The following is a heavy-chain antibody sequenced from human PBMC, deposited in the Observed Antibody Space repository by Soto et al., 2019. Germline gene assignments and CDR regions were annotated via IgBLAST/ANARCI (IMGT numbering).Heavy chain of an antibody. D-gene: IGHD6-19*01. CDR1: GFTFSSYT. CDR3: AREWSISVAAPGY. J-gene: IGHJ4*02. CDR2: ISNNGINK. Sequence: QVQLVESGGGVVQSGRSLRLSCVASGFTFSSYTMYWVREAPGKGLEWVAGISNNGINKDYVDSVKGRFTISRDNSKNTLNLQMNSLRREDTDIYYCAREWSISVAAPGYWGQGTLITVSS. V-gene: IGHV3-30-3*01.